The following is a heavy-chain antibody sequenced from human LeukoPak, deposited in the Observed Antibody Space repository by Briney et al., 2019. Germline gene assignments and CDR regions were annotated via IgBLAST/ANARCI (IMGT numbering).Heavy chain of an antibody. CDR2: ISSSSSYI. Sequence: PGGPLRLSCAASGFTFSNYSMNWVRQAPGKGLEWVSSISSSSSYIFYADSVKGRFTLSRDNAKNSLYLQMNSLRAEDTAVYYCARDMMGASFDYWGQGTLVTVSS. J-gene: IGHJ4*02. V-gene: IGHV3-21*01. D-gene: IGHD1-26*01. CDR1: GFTFSNYS. CDR3: ARDMMGASFDY.